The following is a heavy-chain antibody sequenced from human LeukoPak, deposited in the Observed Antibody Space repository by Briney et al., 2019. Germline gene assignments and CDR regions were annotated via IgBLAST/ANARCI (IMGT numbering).Heavy chain of an antibody. CDR2: IQYDGTHK. Sequence: PGGSLRLSCVASGLSFSSYWMAWVRQAPGKGLEWVANIQYDGTHKFYADSVKGRFTISRDNAKNSLFLEMNRLRADDTAVYFCASSHDSSGNDWGQGTLVTVSS. J-gene: IGHJ4*02. CDR3: ASSHDSSGND. V-gene: IGHV3-7*01. CDR1: GLSFSSYW. D-gene: IGHD3-22*01.